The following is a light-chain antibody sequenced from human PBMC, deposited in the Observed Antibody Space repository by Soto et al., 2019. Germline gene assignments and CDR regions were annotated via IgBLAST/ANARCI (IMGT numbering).Light chain of an antibody. CDR3: QQYYSHPPLT. CDR2: GAS. V-gene: IGKV1-8*01. CDR1: QGINTY. J-gene: IGKJ4*01. Sequence: ALRMTQSPSSLSASTGDRVTVTCRASQGINTYLAWYQQKPGRAPKLLIYGASTLQSGVPSRFSGSGSGTDFTLTISSLQSEDFATYYCQQYYSHPPLTFGGGTKVESK.